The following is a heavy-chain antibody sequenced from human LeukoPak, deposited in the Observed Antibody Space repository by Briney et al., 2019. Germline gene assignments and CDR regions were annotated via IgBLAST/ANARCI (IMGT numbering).Heavy chain of an antibody. CDR2: ISNDSVDK. J-gene: IGHJ3*02. D-gene: IGHD3-3*01. CDR3: ARRDWVSGAVRAFDI. Sequence: GGSLRLSCVGSGFMFSDYYMSWIRQAPGRGLEWVSYISNDSVDKYYVDSVRGRFTISRDNAKKSMYLQMSGLRVEDTAVYYCARRDWVSGAVRAFDIWGQGTMVTVSS. V-gene: IGHV3-11*04. CDR1: GFMFSDYY.